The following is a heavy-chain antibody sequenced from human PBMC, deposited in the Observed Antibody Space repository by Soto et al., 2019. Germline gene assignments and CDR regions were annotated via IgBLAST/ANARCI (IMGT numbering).Heavy chain of an antibody. V-gene: IGHV3-33*01. CDR1: GFTFSSYG. Sequence: GGSLRLSCAASGFTFSSYGMHWVRQAPGKGLEWVAVIWYDGSNKYYADSVKGRFTISRDNSKNTLYLQMNSLRAEDTAVYYCARDGVSGYDSRYYYYGMDVWGQGTTVTVSS. D-gene: IGHD5-12*01. J-gene: IGHJ6*02. CDR3: ARDGVSGYDSRYYYYGMDV. CDR2: IWYDGSNK.